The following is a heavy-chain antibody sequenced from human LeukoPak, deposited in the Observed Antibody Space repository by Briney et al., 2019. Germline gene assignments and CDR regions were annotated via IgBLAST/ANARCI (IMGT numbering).Heavy chain of an antibody. J-gene: IGHJ4*02. CDR1: GFTLGSYD. V-gene: IGHV3-13*01. CDR3: VREARGYHYTDIDY. CDR2: VSSGFHA. Sequence: GGSLTLSCTASGFTLGSYDMHWVRQLPGQGLEWVAAVSSGFHAFFAASVQGRFTVSGDYARNSFYLQLNSLRAGDTAVYYCVREARGYHYTDIDYWGQGTLVTVYS. D-gene: IGHD2-15*01.